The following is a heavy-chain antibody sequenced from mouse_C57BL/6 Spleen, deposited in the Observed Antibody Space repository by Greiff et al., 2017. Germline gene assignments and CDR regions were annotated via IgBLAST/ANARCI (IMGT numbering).Heavy chain of an antibody. J-gene: IGHJ3*01. V-gene: IGHV14-4*01. Sequence: EVQLQQSGAELVKPGASVKLSCTASGYNIKDDYMNWVKQRHEQSLVWIGGIDPENGDTGYASKFKGKATITADTSSNTAFLELSSLTTEDTAVYYCTTCTTVVARGFAYWGQGTLVTVSA. D-gene: IGHD1-1*01. CDR3: TTCTTVVARGFAY. CDR1: GYNIKDDY. CDR2: IDPENGDT.